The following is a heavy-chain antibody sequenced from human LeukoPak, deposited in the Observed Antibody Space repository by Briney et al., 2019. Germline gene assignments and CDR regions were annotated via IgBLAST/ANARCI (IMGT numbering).Heavy chain of an antibody. D-gene: IGHD3-10*01. V-gene: IGHV3-23*01. J-gene: IGHJ4*02. CDR1: GFTFSSYA. Sequence: GGSLRLSCAASGFTFSSYAMSWVRQAPGKGLEWGSAIIGSGGSTYYTDSVKGRFTISRDNSKNTLYLQMNRLRAEDTAVYYCAKHADSWFGELFHLDYCGQGNLVTVSA. CDR2: IIGSGGST. CDR3: AKHADSWFGELFHLDY.